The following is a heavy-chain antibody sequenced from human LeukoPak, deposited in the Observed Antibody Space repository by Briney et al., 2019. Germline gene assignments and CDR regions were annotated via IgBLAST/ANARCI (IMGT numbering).Heavy chain of an antibody. CDR2: ISSSSSSI. J-gene: IGHJ3*02. V-gene: IGHV3-48*02. CDR1: GFAFSSYS. D-gene: IGHD4-17*01. CDR3: ASTDFGDYVGAFGI. Sequence: GGTLRLSCAASGFAFSSYSMNWVRQAPGKGLEWLSYISSSSSSIYYADSVKGRFTISRDNAKNSLYLQMNSLVDEDTAVYYCASTDFGDYVGAFGIWGQGTMVTVSS.